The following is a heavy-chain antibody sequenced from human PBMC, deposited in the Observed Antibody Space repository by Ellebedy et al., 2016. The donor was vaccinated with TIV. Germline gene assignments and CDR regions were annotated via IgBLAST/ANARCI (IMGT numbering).Heavy chain of an antibody. CDR3: ARGVGQYCSGGSCNRHYYYYVMDV. Sequence: MPSETLSLTCTVSGGSIDSNYWSWIRQPPGKGLEWIGYIHYSGSISYNPSLRSRVTISLERPKNLFSLRLSSVTAADTAVYYCARGVGQYCSGGSCNRHYYYYVMDVWGHGTTVTVS. J-gene: IGHJ6*02. CDR2: IHYSGSI. V-gene: IGHV4-59*01. D-gene: IGHD2-15*01. CDR1: GGSIDSNY.